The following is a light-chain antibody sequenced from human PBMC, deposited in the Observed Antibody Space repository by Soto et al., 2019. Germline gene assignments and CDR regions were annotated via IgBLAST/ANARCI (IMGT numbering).Light chain of an antibody. CDR1: QSVSSSY. Sequence: IVLTQSPGTLSLSPGGRATLSCRASQSVSSSYLAWYQQRPGQAPRLLIYDASSRATDIPDRFSGSGSGTDFTLTISSLEPEDFAVYYCQQRSNWPTFGQGTKVDIK. CDR3: QQRSNWPT. J-gene: IGKJ1*01. CDR2: DAS. V-gene: IGKV3D-20*02.